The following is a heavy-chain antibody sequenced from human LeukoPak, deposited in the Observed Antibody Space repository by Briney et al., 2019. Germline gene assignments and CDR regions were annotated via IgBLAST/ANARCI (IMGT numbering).Heavy chain of an antibody. V-gene: IGHV3-48*01. CDR1: GFTFSDYN. D-gene: IGHD6-13*01. Sequence: GGSLRLSCAASGFTFSDYNMNWVRQAPGKGLEWVSYITGSSSTIFYADSVKGRFTISRDNAKNSLYLQMNSLRAEDTAVYYCARGIAAAGTIYDYYYYMDVWGKGTTVTVSS. CDR3: ARGIAAAGTIYDYYYYMDV. CDR2: ITGSSSTI. J-gene: IGHJ6*03.